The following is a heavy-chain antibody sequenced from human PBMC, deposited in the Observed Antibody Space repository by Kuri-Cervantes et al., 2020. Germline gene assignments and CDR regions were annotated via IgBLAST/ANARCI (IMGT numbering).Heavy chain of an antibody. Sequence: SETLSPTCTVSGGSISSSSYYWGWIRQPPGKGLEWIGSIYYSGSTYYNPSLKSRVTISVDTSKNQFSLKLSSVTAADTAVYYCARRGAGFPYYYYGMDVWGQGTTVTVSS. V-gene: IGHV4-39*01. J-gene: IGHJ6*02. CDR2: IYYSGST. D-gene: IGHD4/OR15-4a*01. CDR1: GGSISSSSYY. CDR3: ARRGAGFPYYYYGMDV.